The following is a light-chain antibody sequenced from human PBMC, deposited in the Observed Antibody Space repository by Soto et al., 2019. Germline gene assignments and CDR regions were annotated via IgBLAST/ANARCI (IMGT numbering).Light chain of an antibody. CDR1: QNINSPY. CDR2: GTS. J-gene: IGKJ1*01. CDR3: QHYGSSPRRT. Sequence: EIVLTQSPGTLSLSPGDRATLSCRVNQNINSPYLAWYQHKPGQAPRLLVFGTSSRATGIPDRFSGSRSGTDFTLTIQRLEPEDFALYDCQHYGSSPRRTFGQGTKVEMK. V-gene: IGKV3-20*01.